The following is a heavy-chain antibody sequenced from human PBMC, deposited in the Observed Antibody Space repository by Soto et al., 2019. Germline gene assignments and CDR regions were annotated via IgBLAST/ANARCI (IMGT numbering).Heavy chain of an antibody. J-gene: IGHJ6*03. CDR3: ARVAEMGSVTKGYYDYMDV. V-gene: IGHV1-69*04. CDR1: GDTFRNHT. Sequence: QVQLVQSGAEVKKPGSSVKVSCKASGDTFRNHTISWVRQAPGQGLERMGSLIPILGVANYEQKFQGRVTITADKSTTTAYMELSSLRSADPAVYYCARVAEMGSVTKGYYDYMDVWGKGTTVTVSS. CDR2: LIPILGVA. D-gene: IGHD3-10*01.